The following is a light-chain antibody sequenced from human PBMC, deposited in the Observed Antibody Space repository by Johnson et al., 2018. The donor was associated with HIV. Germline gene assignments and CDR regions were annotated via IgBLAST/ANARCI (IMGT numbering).Light chain of an antibody. CDR1: SSNIGNNY. CDR3: GTLDSSLSAWAYG. Sequence: QSVLTQPPSVSAAPGQKVTISCSGSSSNIGNNYVSWYQQLPGTAPKLLIYDNNKRPSGIPDRFSGSKSGTSATLGITGLQTGDEADYYCGTLDSSLSAWAYGFGTGTKVTVL. CDR2: DNN. V-gene: IGLV1-51*01. J-gene: IGLJ1*01.